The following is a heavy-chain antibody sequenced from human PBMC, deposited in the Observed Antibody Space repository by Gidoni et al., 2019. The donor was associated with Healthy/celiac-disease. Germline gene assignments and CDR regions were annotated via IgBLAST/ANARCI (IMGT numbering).Heavy chain of an antibody. CDR3: ANTLTTVTKVGAFDI. V-gene: IGHV3-43*01. Sequence: EVQLVESGGVVVQPGGSLRLSCAASGFTFDDYTMHWVRQAPGKGLEWVSLISWDGGSTYYADSVKGRFTISRDNSKNSLYLQMNSLRTEDTALYYCANTLTTVTKVGAFDIWGQGTMVTVSS. CDR2: ISWDGGST. D-gene: IGHD4-4*01. J-gene: IGHJ3*02. CDR1: GFTFDDYT.